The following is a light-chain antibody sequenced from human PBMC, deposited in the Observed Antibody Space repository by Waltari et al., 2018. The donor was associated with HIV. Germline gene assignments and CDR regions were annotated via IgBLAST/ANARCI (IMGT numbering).Light chain of an antibody. CDR2: GAS. CDR1: QRIGSDY. J-gene: IGKJ1*01. Sequence: ELVLTQSPGTLSLAPGERATLPCRASQRIGSDYFTWYQHKPGQAPRLLIYGASSRATGNPDMFSFRESGTDLSLSISRLEPEDFAVYYCQHYGSSPKTFGQGTKVEIK. V-gene: IGKV3-20*01. CDR3: QHYGSSPKT.